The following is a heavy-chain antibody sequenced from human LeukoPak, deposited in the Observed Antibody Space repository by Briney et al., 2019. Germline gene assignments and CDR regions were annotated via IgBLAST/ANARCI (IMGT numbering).Heavy chain of an antibody. Sequence: GESLKISCKVSGYRFTSHWFGWVRQMPGKGLEWMGIIYPADSDTRYSPSFQGQVTMSVDKSISTAYLQWSSLKASDTAMYYCARRGQSCSGDECLQSHAFDIWGQGTMVTVSS. CDR3: ARRGQSCSGDECLQSHAFDI. J-gene: IGHJ3*02. V-gene: IGHV5-51*01. CDR2: IYPADSDT. D-gene: IGHD2-21*01. CDR1: GYRFTSHW.